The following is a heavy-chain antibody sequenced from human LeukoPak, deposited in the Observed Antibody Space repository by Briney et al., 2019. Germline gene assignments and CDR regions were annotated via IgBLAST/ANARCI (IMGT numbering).Heavy chain of an antibody. J-gene: IGHJ4*02. D-gene: IGHD5-18*01. Sequence: PSETLSLTCAVYGGSFSGYYWSWIRQPPGKGLEWIGEINLSGSTNYNPSLKSRVTISVDTSKNQFSLKLSSVTAADTAVYYCASSYSAMVRGGYWGQGTLVTVSS. CDR3: ASSYSAMVRGGY. CDR1: GGSFSGYY. CDR2: INLSGST. V-gene: IGHV4-34*01.